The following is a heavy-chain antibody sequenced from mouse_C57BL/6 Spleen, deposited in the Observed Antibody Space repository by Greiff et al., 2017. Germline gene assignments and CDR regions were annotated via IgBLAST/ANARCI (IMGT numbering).Heavy chain of an antibody. Sequence: EVQLQQSGPELVKPGASVKISCKASGYSFTDYNMNWVKQSNGKSLEWIGVINPNYGTTSYNQKFKGKATLTVDQSSSTDYMQLNSLTSEDSAVYYCAREYYGSSYVGWYFDVWGTGTTVTVSS. CDR3: AREYYGSSYVGWYFDV. D-gene: IGHD1-1*01. CDR2: INPNYGTT. J-gene: IGHJ1*03. V-gene: IGHV1-39*01. CDR1: GYSFTDYN.